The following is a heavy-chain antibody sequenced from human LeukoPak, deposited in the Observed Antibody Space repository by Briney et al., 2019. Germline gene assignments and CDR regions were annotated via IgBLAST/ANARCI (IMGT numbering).Heavy chain of an antibody. J-gene: IGHJ4*02. D-gene: IGHD5-24*01. Sequence: PGGSLRLSCAASGFTFSQYWITWVRHAPGKGPEWVNHANAEAKYAGHPEAVRGRYTITRHNARGSLCWHMKSLRVHDTAAYYCGKDRYGYNSLDEWGQGTLATV. CDR3: GKDRYGYNSLDE. CDR1: GFTFSQYW. V-gene: IGHV3-7*01. CDR2: ANAEAKYA.